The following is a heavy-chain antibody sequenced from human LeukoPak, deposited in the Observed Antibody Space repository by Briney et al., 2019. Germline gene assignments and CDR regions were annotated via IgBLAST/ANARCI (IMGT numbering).Heavy chain of an antibody. Sequence: SETLSLTCDVSGVSISRGDSYWNWIRQPPGKGLEWIGYISSSGNTCYHPSLKSRLTISLDTSENQFSLKLRYMTAADTAVYYCARDPTLTNAGDWYFDLWGRGALVTVSS. CDR3: ARDPTLTNAGDWYFDL. CDR2: ISSSGNT. CDR1: GVSISRGDSY. V-gene: IGHV4-30-4*01. J-gene: IGHJ2*01. D-gene: IGHD4-17*01.